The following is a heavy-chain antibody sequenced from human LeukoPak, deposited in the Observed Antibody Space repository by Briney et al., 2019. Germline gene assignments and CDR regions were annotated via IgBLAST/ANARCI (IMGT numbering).Heavy chain of an antibody. CDR1: GFTFSSYA. D-gene: IGHD5-12*01. CDR2: ISGSGGST. Sequence: GGSLRLSCAASGFTFSSYAMSWVRQAPGKGLEWVSAISGSGGSTYCADSVKGRFTISRDNSKNTLYPQMNSLRAEDTAVYYCAKNGGASGYDLAAFDIWGQGTMVTVSS. J-gene: IGHJ3*02. V-gene: IGHV3-23*01. CDR3: AKNGGASGYDLAAFDI.